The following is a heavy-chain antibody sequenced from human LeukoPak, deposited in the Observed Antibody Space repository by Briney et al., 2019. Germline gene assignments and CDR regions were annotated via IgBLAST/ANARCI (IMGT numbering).Heavy chain of an antibody. CDR3: ARGTSSSFDY. CDR2: ISAYNGNT. D-gene: IGHD6-13*01. CDR1: GYTFINYG. V-gene: IGHV1-18*01. Sequence: ASVRVSCKASGYTFINYGISWVRQAPGQGLEWMGWISAYNGNTNYAQNLRGRVTMTTDTSTSTAYMELRSLRSDDTAVYYCARGTSSSFDYWGQGTLVTVSS. J-gene: IGHJ4*02.